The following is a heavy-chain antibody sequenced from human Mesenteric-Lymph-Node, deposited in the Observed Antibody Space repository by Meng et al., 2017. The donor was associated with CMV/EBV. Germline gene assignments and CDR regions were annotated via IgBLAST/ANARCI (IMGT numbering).Heavy chain of an antibody. J-gene: IGHJ4*02. CDR1: GFTFDDYA. CDR3: VRGYCSNPNCLTRPSGFDS. Sequence: SLKISCAASGFTFDDYAMHWVRQAPGKGLEWVSGISWNSGSIGYVDSVRDRFTISRDNAKNSMYLQMNSLRDEDTAMYYCVRGYCSNPNCLTRPSGFDSWGQGTLVTVSS. CDR2: ISWNSGSI. V-gene: IGHV3-9*01. D-gene: IGHD2-2*01.